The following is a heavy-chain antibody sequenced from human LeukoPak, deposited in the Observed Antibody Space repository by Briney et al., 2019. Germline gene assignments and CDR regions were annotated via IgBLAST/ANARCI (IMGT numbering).Heavy chain of an antibody. CDR2: ISGSGGDT. J-gene: IGHJ5*01. Sequence: LGGSLRLSCAASGFTFSSYAMTWVRQAPGKGLEWVSGISGSGGDTYYADSVKGRFTVSRDNSKNTLYLQMNSLRAEDTAVYYCAKMARYSSNWADCWGQGTLVTVSS. CDR3: AKMARYSSNWADC. D-gene: IGHD6-13*01. CDR1: GFTFSSYA. V-gene: IGHV3-23*01.